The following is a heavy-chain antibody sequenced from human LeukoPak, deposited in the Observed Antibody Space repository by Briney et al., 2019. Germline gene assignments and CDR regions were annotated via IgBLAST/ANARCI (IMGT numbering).Heavy chain of an antibody. J-gene: IGHJ4*02. CDR3: ARGYSSSWFSYYFDY. CDR2: IYSGGST. D-gene: IGHD6-13*01. V-gene: IGHV3-53*01. CDR1: GFTVSSNY. Sequence: PGGSLRLSCAASGFTVSSNYMSWVRQAPGKGLEWVSVIYSGGSTYYADSVKGRFTISRDNSKNTLYLQTNSLRAEDTAVYYCARGYSSSWFSYYFDYWGQGTLVTVSS.